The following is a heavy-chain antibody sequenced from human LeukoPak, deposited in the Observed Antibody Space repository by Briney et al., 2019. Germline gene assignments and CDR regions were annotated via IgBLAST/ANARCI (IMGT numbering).Heavy chain of an antibody. CDR3: ARGADYYGSGSYQNGYYYYYYGMDV. J-gene: IGHJ6*02. Sequence: GGSLRLSCVASGYPFSSYSMNWVRQAPGKGREWVSYISSSSSTIYYADSVKGRFTISRDNAKNSLYLQMNSLRAEDTAVYYCARGADYYGSGSYQNGYYYYYYGMDVWGQGTTVTVSS. V-gene: IGHV3-48*01. CDR1: GYPFSSYS. CDR2: ISSSSSTI. D-gene: IGHD3-10*01.